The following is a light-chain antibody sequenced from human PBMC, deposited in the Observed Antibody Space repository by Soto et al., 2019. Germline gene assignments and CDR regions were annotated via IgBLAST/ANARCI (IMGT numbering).Light chain of an antibody. CDR2: GAS. CDR3: QQYNNLPPHT. CDR1: QSVSSN. J-gene: IGKJ2*01. Sequence: EIVMTQSPATLSVSPGERATLSCRASQSVSSNLAWYQQKPGQAPRLLIYGASTRATGIPARFSGSGSGTEFTLTISSLQSEAFAVYYCQQYNNLPPHTFGQGTKLEIK. V-gene: IGKV3-15*01.